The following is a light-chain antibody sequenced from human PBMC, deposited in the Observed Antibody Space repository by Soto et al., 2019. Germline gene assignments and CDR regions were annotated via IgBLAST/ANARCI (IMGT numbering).Light chain of an antibody. CDR1: QSVSSSY. Sequence: SVLTQSPCTLSLSPGERATLSCRAIQSVSSSYLAWYQQKPGQAPRLLIYGASSRATGIPDRFSGSGSGTDFTLTISRLEPEDFAVYYCQQYGSFPLTFGGGTKVDIK. J-gene: IGKJ4*01. CDR3: QQYGSFPLT. CDR2: GAS. V-gene: IGKV3-20*01.